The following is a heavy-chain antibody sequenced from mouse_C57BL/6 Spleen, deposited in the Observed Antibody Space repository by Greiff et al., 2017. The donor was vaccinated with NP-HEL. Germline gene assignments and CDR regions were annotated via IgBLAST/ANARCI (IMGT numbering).Heavy chain of an antibody. CDR1: GYTFTDYY. D-gene: IGHD2-3*01. CDR3: ARLADGYSDY. CDR2: INPNNGGT. J-gene: IGHJ2*01. Sequence: VQLQQSGPELVKPGASVKISCKASGYTFTDYYMNWVKQSHGKSLEWIGDINPNNGGTSYNQKFKGKATLTVDKSSSTAYMELRSLTSEDSAVYYCARLADGYSDYWGQGTTLTVSS. V-gene: IGHV1-26*01.